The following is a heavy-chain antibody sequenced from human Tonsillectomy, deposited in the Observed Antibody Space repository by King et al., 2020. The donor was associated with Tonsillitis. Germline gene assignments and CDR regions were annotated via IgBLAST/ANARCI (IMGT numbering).Heavy chain of an antibody. Sequence: VQLVESGGGLVQPGGSLRLSCAASGFTFRSYWMSWVRQAPGKGLEWGANIKQDGSEKYYVDSVKGRFTISRDNAKNSLYVQVNSLRAEDTAVYDCARDDNWNDVYYGMDVWGQGTTVTVSS. CDR1: GFTFRSYW. V-gene: IGHV3-7*03. CDR2: IKQDGSEK. CDR3: ARDDNWNDVYYGMDV. J-gene: IGHJ6*02. D-gene: IGHD1-20*01.